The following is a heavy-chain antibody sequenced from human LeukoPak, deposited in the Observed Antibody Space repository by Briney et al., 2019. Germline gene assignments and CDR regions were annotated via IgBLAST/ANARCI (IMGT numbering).Heavy chain of an antibody. CDR2: INPNSGGT. J-gene: IGHJ6*02. D-gene: IGHD2-15*01. V-gene: IGHV1-2*02. CDR3: ASVSGAYCSGGSCYDYYYYGMDV. Sequence: ASVKVSCKASGYTFTGYYMHWVRQAPGQGLEWMGWINPNSGGTNYAQKFQGRVTMTRDTSISTAYMELSRLRCDDTAVYYCASVSGAYCSGGSCYDYYYYGMDVWGQGTTVTVSS. CDR1: GYTFTGYY.